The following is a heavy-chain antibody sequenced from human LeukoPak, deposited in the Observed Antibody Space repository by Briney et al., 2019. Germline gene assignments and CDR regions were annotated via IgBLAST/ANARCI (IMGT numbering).Heavy chain of an antibody. V-gene: IGHV2-5*01. D-gene: IGHD3-22*01. J-gene: IGHJ3*02. Sequence: SGPTLVNPTQTLTLTCTFSGFSLITNGVAVGWIRQPPGKALEWLALIYWNDHKRYSPSLRNRLTITKDTSKNQVVLTMTNMDPVDTATYFCTHIGPNYYYDTSGYYFGTFDIWGQGTMVTVSS. CDR2: IYWNDHK. CDR1: GFSLITNGVA. CDR3: THIGPNYYYDTSGYYFGTFDI.